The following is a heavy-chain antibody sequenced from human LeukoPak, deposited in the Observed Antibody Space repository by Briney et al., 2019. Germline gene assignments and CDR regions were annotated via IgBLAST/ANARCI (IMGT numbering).Heavy chain of an antibody. Sequence: PGGSLRLSCAACGFTFSSYSLNWVRQGPGKGLEWVSYISSSSSTIYQADSVKGRFTISRDNAKNSLYLQMNSLRDEDTAVYYCARSFSGYYYFEYWGQGTLVTVSS. CDR1: GFTFSSYS. CDR3: ARSFSGYYYFEY. V-gene: IGHV3-48*02. J-gene: IGHJ4*02. D-gene: IGHD3-22*01. CDR2: ISSSSSTI.